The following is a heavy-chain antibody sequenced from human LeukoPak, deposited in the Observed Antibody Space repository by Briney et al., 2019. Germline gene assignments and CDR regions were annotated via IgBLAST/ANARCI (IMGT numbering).Heavy chain of an antibody. V-gene: IGHV4-59*01. CDR2: IYYSGSS. D-gene: IGHD4-11*01. CDR1: GGSISRYY. Sequence: PSETLSLTCTVSGGSISRYYWSWIRQPPGKGLEWIGYIYYSGSSNYNPSFKSRVTISVDTSKNQFSLNLNSVTAADTAVYYCARSLTTGYFDYWGQGTLVTVSS. J-gene: IGHJ4*02. CDR3: ARSLTTGYFDY.